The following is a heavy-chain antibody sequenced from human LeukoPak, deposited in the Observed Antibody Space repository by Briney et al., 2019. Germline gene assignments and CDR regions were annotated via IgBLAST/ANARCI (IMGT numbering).Heavy chain of an antibody. V-gene: IGHV1-69*13. CDR3: AGTVDCSSTSCSNWFDP. CDR2: IIPIFGTA. D-gene: IGHD2-2*01. J-gene: IGHJ5*02. Sequence: SVKVSCKASGGTFSNYAISWVRQAPGQGLEWMGGIIPIFGTANYAQKFQGRVTITADESTSTAYMELSSLRSEDTAVYYCAGTVDCSSTSCSNWFDPWGQGTLVTVSS. CDR1: GGTFSNYA.